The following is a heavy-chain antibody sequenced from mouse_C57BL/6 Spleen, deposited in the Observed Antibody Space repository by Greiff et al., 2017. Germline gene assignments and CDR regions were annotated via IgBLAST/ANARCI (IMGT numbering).Heavy chain of an antibody. J-gene: IGHJ3*01. CDR1: GYTFTSYW. CDR3: ARRDGYYPFAY. CDR2: IDPSDSDT. D-gene: IGHD2-3*01. V-gene: IGHV1-52*01. Sequence: QVQLKQPGAELVRPGSSVKLSCKASGYTFTSYWMHWVKQRPIQGLEWIGNIDPSDSDTHYNQKFKDKATLTVDKSSSTAYMQLSSLTSEDSAVYYCARRDGYYPFAYWGQGTLVTVSA.